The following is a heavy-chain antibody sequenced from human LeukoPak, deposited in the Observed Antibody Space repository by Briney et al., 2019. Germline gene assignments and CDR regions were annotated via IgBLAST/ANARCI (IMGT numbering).Heavy chain of an antibody. V-gene: IGHV5-51*01. D-gene: IGHD2-2*02. CDR1: GYSFTSYW. CDR3: ARLQCTGGSCYIDY. CDR2: IYPGDSDT. Sequence: GESLKISCKGSGYSFTSYWIGWVRQMPGKGLEWMGIIYPGDSDTRYSPSFQGQVTISADKSISTAYLQWSSLRASDIAVSYCARLQCTGGSCYIDYWGQGTQVTVSS. J-gene: IGHJ4*02.